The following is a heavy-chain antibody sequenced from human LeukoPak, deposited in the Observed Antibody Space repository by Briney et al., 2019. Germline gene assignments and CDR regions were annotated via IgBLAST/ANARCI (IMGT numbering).Heavy chain of an antibody. CDR3: ARVGRGGYVSY. CDR2: ISSSSSYI. Sequence: PGGSLRRSCAASGFTFSSYSMICVRPAPGKGLEWVSSISSSSSYIYYADSVKGRFTISRDNAKNSLYLQMNSLRAEDTAVYYCARVGRGGYVSYWGQGTLITVSS. J-gene: IGHJ4*02. D-gene: IGHD5-24*01. CDR1: GFTFSSYS. V-gene: IGHV3-21*01.